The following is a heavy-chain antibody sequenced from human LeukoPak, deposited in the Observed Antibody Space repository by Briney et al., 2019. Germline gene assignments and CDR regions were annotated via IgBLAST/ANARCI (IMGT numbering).Heavy chain of an antibody. D-gene: IGHD5-18*01. CDR1: GFTFSSYW. CDR2: IKQDGSEK. V-gene: IGHV3-7*01. Sequence: QPGGSLRLSCAAAGFTFSSYWMSWVRQAPGKGLEWVANIKQDGSEKYYVDSVKGRFTISRDNAKNSLYLQMNSLRAEDTAVYYCAREGGLRRGYSYEKGSFDYWGQEPWSPSPQ. J-gene: IGHJ4*01. CDR3: AREGGLRRGYSYEKGSFDY.